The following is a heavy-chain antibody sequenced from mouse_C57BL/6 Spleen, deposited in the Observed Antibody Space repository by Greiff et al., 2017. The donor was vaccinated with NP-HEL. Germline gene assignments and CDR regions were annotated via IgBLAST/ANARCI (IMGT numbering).Heavy chain of an antibody. CDR2: IYPGSGST. V-gene: IGHV1-55*01. CDR1: GYTFTSYW. Sequence: QVQLQQPGAELVKPGASVKMSCKASGYTFTSYWITWVKQRPGQGLEWIGDIYPGSGSTNYNEKFKSKATLTVDTSSSTAYMQLSSLTSEDSAVYYCARSVDYDEAWFAYWGQGTLVTVSA. J-gene: IGHJ3*01. D-gene: IGHD2-4*01. CDR3: ARSVDYDEAWFAY.